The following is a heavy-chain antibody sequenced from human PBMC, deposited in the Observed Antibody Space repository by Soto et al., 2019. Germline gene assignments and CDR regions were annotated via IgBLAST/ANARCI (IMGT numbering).Heavy chain of an antibody. J-gene: IGHJ4*02. CDR2: ISSSSSTI. D-gene: IGHD1-26*01. CDR1: GFTFSSYS. Sequence: GGSLRLSCAASGFTFSSYSMNWVRQAPGKGLEWVSYISSSSSTIYYADSVKGRFTISRDNAKNSLYLQMNSLRAEDTAVYYCARDRGSYYLEGYFDYWGQGTLVTVSS. CDR3: ARDRGSYYLEGYFDY. V-gene: IGHV3-48*04.